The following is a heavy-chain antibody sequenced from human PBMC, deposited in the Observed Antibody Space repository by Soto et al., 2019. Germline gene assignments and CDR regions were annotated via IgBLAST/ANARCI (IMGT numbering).Heavy chain of an antibody. CDR1: GGSISSYY. J-gene: IGHJ6*02. D-gene: IGHD2-21*02. CDR2: MYNTGST. V-gene: IGHV4-59*01. Sequence: SETLSLTCTVPGGSISSYYWSWIRQPPGKGLEWIGYMYNTGSTIYNPSLKSRVTISVDTSKNQFSLKLNSVTAADTAVYYCARDLWGYCGADCYPLDVWGQGTTVTVS. CDR3: ARDLWGYCGADCYPLDV.